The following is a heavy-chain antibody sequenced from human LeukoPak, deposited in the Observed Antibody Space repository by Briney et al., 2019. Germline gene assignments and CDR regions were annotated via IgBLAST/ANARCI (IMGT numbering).Heavy chain of an antibody. CDR2: ICYSGST. J-gene: IGHJ4*02. CDR1: GGSISSGGFS. Sequence: SETLSLTCAVSGGSISSGGFSSSWIRQPPGKGLEWIGYICYSGSTNYNPSLKSRVTISVDTSKNQFSLKLSSVTAADTAVYYCARVRHYDFWSGYYKYYFDYWGQGTLVTVSS. D-gene: IGHD3-3*01. V-gene: IGHV4-61*08. CDR3: ARVRHYDFWSGYYKYYFDY.